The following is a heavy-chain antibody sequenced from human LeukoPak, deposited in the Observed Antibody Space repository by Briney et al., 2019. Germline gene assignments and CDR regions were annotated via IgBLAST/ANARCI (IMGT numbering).Heavy chain of an antibody. J-gene: IGHJ4*02. CDR3: AREVGTTVTTLDY. CDR2: IIPILGIA. V-gene: IGHV1-69*04. D-gene: IGHD4-17*01. Sequence: ASVKVSCKASGGTFSSYAISWVRQAPGQGLEWMGRIIPILGIANYAQKFQGRVTITADKSTSTAYMELSSLRSEDTAVYYCAREVGTTVTTLDYWGQGTLVTVSS. CDR1: GGTFSSYA.